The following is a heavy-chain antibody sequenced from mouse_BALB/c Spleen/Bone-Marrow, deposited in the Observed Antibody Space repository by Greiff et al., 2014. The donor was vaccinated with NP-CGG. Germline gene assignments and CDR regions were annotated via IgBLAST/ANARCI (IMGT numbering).Heavy chain of an antibody. Sequence: EVMLVESGGGLVKPGGSLKLSCAASGFPFSDFYMYWVRQTPEKRLEWVATISDGGSYIYYPDSVKGRFTISRDDAKNNLYLQMSSLKSEDTAMYYCTRDRGVQGYAMDYWGQGTSVTVSS. CDR2: ISDGGSYI. J-gene: IGHJ4*01. V-gene: IGHV5-4*02. CDR1: GFPFSDFY. D-gene: IGHD2-14*01. CDR3: TRDRGVQGYAMDY.